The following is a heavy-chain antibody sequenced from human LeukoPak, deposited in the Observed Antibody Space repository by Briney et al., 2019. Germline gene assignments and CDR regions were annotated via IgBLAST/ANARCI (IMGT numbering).Heavy chain of an antibody. CDR1: GFTFTNYA. CDR2: MSNSDDKT. CDR3: AKSRGSATYYRGNDY. Sequence: GGSLRLSCAASGFTFTNYAMTWVRQALGKGLEWVSSMSNSDDKTYYAESVKGRFTISRDNSKSTLYLQMNSVEAEDTAVYYCAKSRGSATYYRGNDYWGQGTLVTVSS. D-gene: IGHD3-10*01. J-gene: IGHJ4*02. V-gene: IGHV3-23*01.